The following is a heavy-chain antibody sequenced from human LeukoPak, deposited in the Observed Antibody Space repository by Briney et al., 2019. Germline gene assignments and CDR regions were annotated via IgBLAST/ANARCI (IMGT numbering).Heavy chain of an antibody. CDR3: ARAHTYDYDGSGLH. J-gene: IGHJ4*02. CDR1: GFTFSYYW. CDR2: INQDGSEK. D-gene: IGHD3-22*01. Sequence: SGGSLRLTCAASGFTFSYYWMTWVRQAPGKGLEWVANINQDGSEKNYVDSVKGRFIISRDNAKKSQYLQMNSLRADDTAVYYCARAHTYDYDGSGLHWGQGTLVTVSS. V-gene: IGHV3-7*01.